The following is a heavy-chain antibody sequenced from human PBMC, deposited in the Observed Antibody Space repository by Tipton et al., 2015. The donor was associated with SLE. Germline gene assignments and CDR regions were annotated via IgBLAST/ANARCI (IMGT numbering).Heavy chain of an antibody. CDR1: GDSINSVPYH. Sequence: TLSLTCTVSGDSINSVPYHWSWVRQHPGKGMEWIGDISYRGTTYYRPALKGRVTISLDTSETQLSLKLTSVTAADTALYYCAKGKRTIYDHDAFDMWGQGTAVTVSS. CDR2: ISYRGTT. V-gene: IGHV4-31*03. J-gene: IGHJ3*02. D-gene: IGHD3-3*01. CDR3: AKGKRTIYDHDAFDM.